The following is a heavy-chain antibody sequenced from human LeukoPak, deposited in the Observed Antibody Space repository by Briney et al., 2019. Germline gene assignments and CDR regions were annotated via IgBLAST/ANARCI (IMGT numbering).Heavy chain of an antibody. CDR3: AGAVAGHIPFDY. CDR1: GYTLTELS. J-gene: IGHJ4*02. CDR2: FDPEDGET. D-gene: IGHD6-19*01. Sequence: GASVNVSCKVSGYTLTELSMHWVRQAPGKGLEWMGGFDPEDGETIYAQKFQGRVTMTEDTSTDTAYMELSSLRSEDTAVYYCAGAVAGHIPFDYWGQGTLVTVSS. V-gene: IGHV1-24*01.